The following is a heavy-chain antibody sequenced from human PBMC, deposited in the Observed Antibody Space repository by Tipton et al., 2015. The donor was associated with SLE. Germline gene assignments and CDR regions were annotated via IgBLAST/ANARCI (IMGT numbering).Heavy chain of an antibody. CDR2: TNHSGST. CDR3: ARRSWSFDY. CDR1: GGSFSGYY. Sequence: LRLSCAVYGGSFSGYYWSWIRQPPGKGLEWIGETNHSGSTNYNPSLKSRVTISVDTSKNQFSLKLSSVTAADTAVYYCARRSWSFDYWGQGTLVTVSS. V-gene: IGHV4-34*01. J-gene: IGHJ4*02.